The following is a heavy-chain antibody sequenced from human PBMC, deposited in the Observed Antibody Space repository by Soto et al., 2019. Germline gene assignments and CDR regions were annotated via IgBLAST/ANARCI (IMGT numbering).Heavy chain of an antibody. V-gene: IGHV1-69*13. Sequence: GASVEVPCKASGDTFSTLAISWVRQGPGQWLEWMGGIIPIFGTPDDALHCPCRCTMSSYECTKTAYWDLCSLRPEDTLVYYSARSPGLTGPRASQYSMDVCGKGNTVTVSS. CDR2: IIPIFGTP. D-gene: IGHD1-20*01. CDR3: ARSPGLTGPRASQYSMDV. J-gene: IGHJ6*04. CDR1: GDTFSTLA.